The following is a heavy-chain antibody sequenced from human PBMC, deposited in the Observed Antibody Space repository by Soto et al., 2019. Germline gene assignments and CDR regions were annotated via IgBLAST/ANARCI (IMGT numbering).Heavy chain of an antibody. CDR2: IYYSGST. V-gene: IGHV4-59*01. CDR3: ARDLYGSGSYYPGRGMDV. CDR1: CGAISIYY. J-gene: IGHJ6*02. D-gene: IGHD3-10*01. Sequence: LSLTFTVSCGAISIYYWSLIRQPPLKGLEWIGYIYYSGSTNYNPSLKSRVTISVDTSKNQFSLKLSSVTAADTAVYYCARDLYGSGSYYPGRGMDVWGQGTTVTVSS.